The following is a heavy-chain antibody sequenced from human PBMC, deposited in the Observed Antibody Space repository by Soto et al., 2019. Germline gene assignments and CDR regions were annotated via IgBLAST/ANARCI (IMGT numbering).Heavy chain of an antibody. D-gene: IGHD6-13*01. J-gene: IGHJ3*02. Sequence: QVQLVESGGGLVKPGGSLRLSCAASGFTFSDYYMSWIRQAPGKGLEWVSYISSSSSYTNYADSVKGRFTISRDNAKNPLYLQMNSLRAEDTAVYYCARENEQLADAFDIWGQGTMVTVSS. CDR1: GFTFSDYY. V-gene: IGHV3-11*05. CDR2: ISSSSSYT. CDR3: ARENEQLADAFDI.